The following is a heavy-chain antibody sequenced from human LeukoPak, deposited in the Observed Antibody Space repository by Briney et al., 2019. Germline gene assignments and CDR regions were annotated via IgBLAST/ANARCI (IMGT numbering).Heavy chain of an antibody. CDR2: YSGST. CDR3: ARHRWFDA. Sequence: SETLSLTCTVSGASISSYYWSWIRQPPGKGLEWIGYYSGSTNYNPSLKSRVTISVDTSKNQFSLKLSSVTAADTAVYYCARHRWFDAWGQGTLVTVSS. CDR1: GASISSYY. V-gene: IGHV4-59*01. J-gene: IGHJ5*02.